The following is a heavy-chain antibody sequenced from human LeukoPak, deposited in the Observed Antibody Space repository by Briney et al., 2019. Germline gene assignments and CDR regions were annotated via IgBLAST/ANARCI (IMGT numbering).Heavy chain of an antibody. CDR1: GFSFKDYN. J-gene: IGHJ6*03. CDR2: ITYDGSNK. Sequence: GGSLRLSCAASGFSFKDYNMHWVRQAPGKGLEWVAVITYDGSNKYYTDSVKGRFTISRDNSKSTLYLQMNSLRAEDTAVYYCAKDASQVRGVRYYYYYMDVWGKGTTVTISS. D-gene: IGHD3-10*01. CDR3: AKDASQVRGVRYYYYYMDV. V-gene: IGHV3-30*18.